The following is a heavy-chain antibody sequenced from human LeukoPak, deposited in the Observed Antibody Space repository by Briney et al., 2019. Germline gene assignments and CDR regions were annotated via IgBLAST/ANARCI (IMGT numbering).Heavy chain of an antibody. D-gene: IGHD3-10*01. CDR2: ISGGGDVT. V-gene: IGHV3-23*01. CDR3: ARDSSMLRGPLVIYYFDF. J-gene: IGHJ4*02. Sequence: GGSLRLSCAASGFTFRSYAMNWVRQAPGKGLEWVSTISGGGDVTYYADSVKGRFTISRDNSKNTLYLQMNSLRVEDTAVYYCARDSSMLRGPLVIYYFDFWGQGTLVTVSS. CDR1: GFTFRSYA.